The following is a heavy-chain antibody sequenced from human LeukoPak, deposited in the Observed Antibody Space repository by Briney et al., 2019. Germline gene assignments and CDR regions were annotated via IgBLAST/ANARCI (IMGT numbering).Heavy chain of an antibody. CDR1: GGSISSGGYS. CDR2: IYHSGST. D-gene: IGHD4-17*01. CDR3: ARGDLYGDYFDY. V-gene: IGHV4-30-2*01. J-gene: IGHJ4*02. Sequence: SQTLSLTCAVSGGSISSGGYSGSWIRQPPGKGLEWIGYIYHSGSTYYNPSLKSRVTISVDRSKNQFSLKLSSVTAADTAVYYCARGDLYGDYFDYWGQGTLVTVSS.